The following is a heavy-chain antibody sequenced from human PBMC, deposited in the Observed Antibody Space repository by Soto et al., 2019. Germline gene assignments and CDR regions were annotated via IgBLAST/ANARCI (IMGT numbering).Heavy chain of an antibody. CDR1: GFTFSSYG. Sequence: GGSLRLSCAASGFTFSSYGMHWVRQAPGKGLEWVAVIWYDGSNKYYADSVKGRFTISRDNSKNTLYLQMNSLRAEDTAVYYCARDLTGNVFDFWGQGILVTVSS. J-gene: IGHJ4*02. CDR3: ARDLTGNVFDF. D-gene: IGHD3-10*01. V-gene: IGHV3-33*01. CDR2: IWYDGSNK.